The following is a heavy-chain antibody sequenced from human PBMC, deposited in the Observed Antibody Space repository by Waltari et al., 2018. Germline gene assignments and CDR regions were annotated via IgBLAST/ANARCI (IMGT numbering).Heavy chain of an antibody. J-gene: IGHJ4*02. CDR2: IIPVFGTA. CDR1: GGSFSSYS. V-gene: IGHV1-69*01. D-gene: IGHD2-2*01. CDR3: ARERGGGVYCSSTSCYAFDY. Sequence: QVRLVQSGAEEKKHGSSVKVSCKAVGGSFSSYSSNWVRQDQGQGRGWSGGIIPVFGTATYAQNFHDRLAITADESTSTAYMELSSLRSEDTAAYYCARERGGGVYCSSTSCYAFDYWGQGTLVTVSS.